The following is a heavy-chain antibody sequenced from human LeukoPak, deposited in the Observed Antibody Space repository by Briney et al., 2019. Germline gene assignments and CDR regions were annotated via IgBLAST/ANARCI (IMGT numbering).Heavy chain of an antibody. Sequence: SVKVSCKASGGTFSSYAISWVRQAPGQGLEWMGRIIPILGIANYAQKFQGRVTITADKSTSTAYMELSSLRSEDTAVYYCARDLLGYCSSTSCARGGGYYYYGIDVWGQGTTVTVSS. D-gene: IGHD2-2*01. CDR2: IIPILGIA. J-gene: IGHJ6*02. V-gene: IGHV1-69*04. CDR1: GGTFSSYA. CDR3: ARDLLGYCSSTSCARGGGYYYYGIDV.